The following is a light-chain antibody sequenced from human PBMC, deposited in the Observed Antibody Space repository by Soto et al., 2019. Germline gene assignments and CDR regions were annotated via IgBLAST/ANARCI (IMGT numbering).Light chain of an antibody. V-gene: IGKV3-20*01. CDR2: GAS. J-gene: IGKJ1*01. Sequence: ETVLPQSPGTMSLSPVARSPLSVRAIPIVSRNYLAWYPQKAGQATSLLIYGASSRATGIPDRFSGSGSGTDFTLTIRRLEPEDFAVYYCQQYGSSYPWTLRQGTKVDIK. CDR1: PIVSRNY. CDR3: QQYGSSYPWT.